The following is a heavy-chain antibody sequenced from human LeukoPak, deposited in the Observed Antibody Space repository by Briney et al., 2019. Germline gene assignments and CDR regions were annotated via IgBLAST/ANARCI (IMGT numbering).Heavy chain of an antibody. D-gene: IGHD5-18*01. CDR1: GGSISYYY. CDR2: IYYSGST. CDR3: ASSGYSYGVYYFDY. Sequence: SETLSLTCTVSGGSISYYYWSWIRQPPGKGLEWIGYIYYSGSTNYNPSLKSRVTISVDTSKNQFSLKLSSVTAADTAVYYCASSGYSYGVYYFDYWGQGTLVTVSS. V-gene: IGHV4-59*01. J-gene: IGHJ4*02.